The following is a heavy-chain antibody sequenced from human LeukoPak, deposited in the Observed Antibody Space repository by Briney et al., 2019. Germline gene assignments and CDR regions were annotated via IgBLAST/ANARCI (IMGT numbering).Heavy chain of an antibody. J-gene: IGHJ4*02. CDR3: AREGDEGYLFDY. D-gene: IGHD5-24*01. CDR2: IYYSGST. Sequence: PSETLSLTCTVSGGSISSSSYYWGWIRQPPGKGLEWIGSIYYSGSTYYNPSLKSRVTISVDTSKNQFSLQLNSVTPEDTAVYYCAREGDEGYLFDYWGQGTLVTVSS. V-gene: IGHV4-39*07. CDR1: GGSISSSSYY.